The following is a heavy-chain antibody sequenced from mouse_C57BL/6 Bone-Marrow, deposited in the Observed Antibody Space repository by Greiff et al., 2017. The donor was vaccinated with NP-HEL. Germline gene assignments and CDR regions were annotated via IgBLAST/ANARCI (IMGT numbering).Heavy chain of an antibody. CDR3: ARSGALLLRTWFAY. CDR2: ISDGGSYT. V-gene: IGHV5-4*01. D-gene: IGHD1-1*01. CDR1: GFTFSSYA. Sequence: EVQLVESGGGLVKPGGSLKLSCAASGFTFSSYAMSWVRQTPEKRLEWVATISDGGSYTYYPDNVKGRFTISRDNAKNNLYLQMSHLKSEDTAMYYCARSGALLLRTWFAYWGQGTLVTVSA. J-gene: IGHJ3*01.